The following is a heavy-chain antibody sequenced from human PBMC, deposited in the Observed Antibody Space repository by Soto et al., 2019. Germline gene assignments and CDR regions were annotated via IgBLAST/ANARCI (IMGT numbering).Heavy chain of an antibody. CDR2: IKQDGSEK. Sequence: GGSLRLSCAASGFTFSSYWMTRVRQAPGKGLEWVANIKQDGSEKYYVDSVKGRFTISRDNAKNSLYLQMNSLRAEDTAVYYCARDYPGLDYYYMDVWGKGTTVTVSS. J-gene: IGHJ6*03. CDR3: ARDYPGLDYYYMDV. V-gene: IGHV3-7*01. CDR1: GFTFSSYW.